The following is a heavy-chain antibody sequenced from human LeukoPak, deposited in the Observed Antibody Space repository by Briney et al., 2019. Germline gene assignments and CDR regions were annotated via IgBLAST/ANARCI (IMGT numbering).Heavy chain of an antibody. CDR2: ISGSGGST. J-gene: IGHJ3*02. Sequence: GGSLRLSCAASGFTLSSYAMSWVRQAPGKGLEWVSAISGSGGSTYYADSVKGRFTISRDNSKNTLYLQMNSLRAEDTAVYYCAKVMSVAGTVHDAFDIWGQGTMVTVSS. CDR3: AKVMSVAGTVHDAFDI. CDR1: GFTLSSYA. V-gene: IGHV3-23*01. D-gene: IGHD6-19*01.